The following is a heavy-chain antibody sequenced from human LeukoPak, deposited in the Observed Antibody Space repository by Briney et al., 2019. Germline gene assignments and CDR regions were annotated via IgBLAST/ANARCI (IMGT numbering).Heavy chain of an antibody. V-gene: IGHV4-4*07. CDR2: IYTSGST. CDR1: GGSISSFY. D-gene: IGHD4-17*01. J-gene: IGHJ3*02. CDR3: ARGLIIYGDYLDAFDI. Sequence: PSETLSLTCTASGGSISSFYWSWIRQPAGKGLEWIGLIYTSGSTNYNPSLKSRVTMPVDTSKNQFSLKLSSVTAADTAVYYCARGLIIYGDYLDAFDIWGQGTMVTVSS.